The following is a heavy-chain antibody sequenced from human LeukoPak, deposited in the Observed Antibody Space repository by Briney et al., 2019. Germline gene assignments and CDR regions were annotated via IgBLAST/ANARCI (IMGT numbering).Heavy chain of an antibody. J-gene: IGHJ4*02. V-gene: IGHV3-30*02. Sequence: VRQXXGXGXXXXXFIRYDGIDKDSADSVKGRFTISRDNSKNTLYLLMNSLRAEDTAVYYCAKDSWEVGATAEIDYWGQGTLVTVSS. CDR2: IRYDGIDK. D-gene: IGHD1-26*01. CDR3: AKDSWEVGATAEIDY.